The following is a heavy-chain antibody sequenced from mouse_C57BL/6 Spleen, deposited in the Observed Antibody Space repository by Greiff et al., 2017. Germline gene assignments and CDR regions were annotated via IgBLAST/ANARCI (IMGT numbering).Heavy chain of an antibody. CDR3: ARRRSYAMDY. CDR1: GYTFTSYW. Sequence: QVQLQQPGAELVKPGASVKLSCKASGYTFTSYWMQWVKQRPGQGLEWIGEIDPSDSYTNYNQKFKGKATLTVDTSSSTAYMQLSSLTSEDSTVYYCARRRSYAMDYWGQGTSVTVSS. V-gene: IGHV1-50*01. CDR2: IDPSDSYT. J-gene: IGHJ4*01.